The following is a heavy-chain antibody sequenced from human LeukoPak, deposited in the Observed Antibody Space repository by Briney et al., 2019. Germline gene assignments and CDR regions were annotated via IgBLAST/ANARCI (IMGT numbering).Heavy chain of an antibody. J-gene: IGHJ6*03. D-gene: IGHD3-22*01. CDR2: ISYTGST. CDR1: GGSISNYF. V-gene: IGHV4-59*01. CDR3: ARAGYYDSSGYSYYYYMDV. Sequence: PSETLSLTCNVSGGSISNYFWSWIRQPPGKGLEYIGYISYTGSTNYSPSLKSRATISLDRSKNQFSLRLNTVTAADTAVYYCARAGYYDSSGYSYYYYMDVWGKGTTVTVSS.